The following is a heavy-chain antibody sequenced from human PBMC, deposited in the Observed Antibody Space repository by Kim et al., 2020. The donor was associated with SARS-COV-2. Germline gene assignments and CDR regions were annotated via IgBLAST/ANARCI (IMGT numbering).Heavy chain of an antibody. Sequence: GGSLRLSCAASGFTFSSYSMNWVRQAPGKGLEWVSYISSSSSTIYYADSVKGRFTISRDNAKNSLYLQMNSLRDEDTAVYYCARRDYYGSGSYSLNWFDPWGQGTLVTVSS. CDR3: ARRDYYGSGSYSLNWFDP. V-gene: IGHV3-48*02. CDR2: ISSSSSTI. CDR1: GFTFSSYS. D-gene: IGHD3-10*01. J-gene: IGHJ5*02.